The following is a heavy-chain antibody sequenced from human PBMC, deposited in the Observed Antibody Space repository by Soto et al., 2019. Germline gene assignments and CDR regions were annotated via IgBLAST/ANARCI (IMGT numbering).Heavy chain of an antibody. V-gene: IGHV3-23*01. D-gene: IGHD3-16*01. CDR1: GFLSSNYA. CDR2: ISDSGVNT. J-gene: IGHJ4*02. CDR3: IKEARGHSYASL. Sequence: EVQLLESGGGLVQPGGSLRLSCAASGFLSSNYAMGWVRQAPGTGLEWVSAISDSGVNTYYADSVKGRFTNSRDNSKNALYLEMKSLRAGDTAVYYCIKEARGHSYASLWGQGTPVTVSS.